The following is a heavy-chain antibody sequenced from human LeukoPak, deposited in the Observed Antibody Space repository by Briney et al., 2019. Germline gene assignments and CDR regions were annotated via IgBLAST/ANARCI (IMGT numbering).Heavy chain of an antibody. CDR1: GFTFSSYG. V-gene: IGHV3-30*18. Sequence: GGSLRLSCAASGFTFSSYGMHWVRQAPGKGLEWVAVISYDGSNKYYADSVKGRFTISRDNSKNTLYLQMNSLRAEDTAAYYCAKDSESYYYYYGMDVWGQGTTVTVSS. CDR2: ISYDGSNK. CDR3: AKDSESYYYYYGMDV. J-gene: IGHJ6*02.